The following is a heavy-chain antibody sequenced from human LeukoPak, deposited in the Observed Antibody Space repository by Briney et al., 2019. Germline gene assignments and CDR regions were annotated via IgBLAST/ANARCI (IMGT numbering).Heavy chain of an antibody. V-gene: IGHV3-53*01. Sequence: HPGGSLRLSCAASGFTFSSYSMNWVRQAPGKGLEWVSVIYSGGSTYYADSVKGRFTISRDNSKNTLYLQMNSLRAEDTAVYYCARGEMATITGGFDYWGQGTLVTVSS. CDR3: ARGEMATITGGFDY. J-gene: IGHJ4*02. CDR1: GFTFSSYS. CDR2: IYSGGST. D-gene: IGHD5-24*01.